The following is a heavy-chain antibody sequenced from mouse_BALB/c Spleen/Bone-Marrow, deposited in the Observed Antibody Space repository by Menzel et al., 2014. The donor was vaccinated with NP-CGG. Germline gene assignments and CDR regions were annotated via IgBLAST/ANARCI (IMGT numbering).Heavy chain of an antibody. CDR1: GYSFTGYY. Sequence: EVQLQQSGPELVKPGASVKTSCKASGYSFTGYYMHWVKQSHVKSLEWVGRINPYNGATSYNQNFKDKASLTVDKSSSTAYMELHSLTSEDSAVYYCARSSYYARDYWGQGTSVTVSS. CDR3: ARSSYYARDY. CDR2: INPYNGAT. V-gene: IGHV1-31*01. J-gene: IGHJ4*01.